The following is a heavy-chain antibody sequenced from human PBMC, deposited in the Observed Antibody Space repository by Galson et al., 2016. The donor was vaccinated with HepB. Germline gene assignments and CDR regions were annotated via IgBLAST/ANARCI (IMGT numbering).Heavy chain of an antibody. Sequence: SLRLSCAASGFTFSDYYMSWIRQAPGKGLEWVSYISSSGSPIYYADSVNGRFTISRDNAKKSLYLQMNSLRDEETPVYYCSRVDSAKAYYFDYWGQGTLVTVSS. V-gene: IGHV3-11*01. CDR3: SRVDSAKAYYFDY. D-gene: IGHD5-18*01. J-gene: IGHJ4*02. CDR1: GFTFSDYY. CDR2: ISSSGSPI.